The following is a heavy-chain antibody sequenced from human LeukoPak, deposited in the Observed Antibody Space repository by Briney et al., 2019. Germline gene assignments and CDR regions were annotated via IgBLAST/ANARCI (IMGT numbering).Heavy chain of an antibody. CDR1: GFTFSSYG. D-gene: IGHD3-16*02. CDR3: AKGGDLGELSLAYDY. Sequence: PGRSLRLSCAASGFTFSSYGMRWVRQAPGKGLEWVAVISYDGSNKYYADSVKGRFTISRDNSKNTLYLQMNSLRAEDTAVYYCAKGGDLGELSLAYDYWGQGTLVTVSS. V-gene: IGHV3-30*18. J-gene: IGHJ4*02. CDR2: ISYDGSNK.